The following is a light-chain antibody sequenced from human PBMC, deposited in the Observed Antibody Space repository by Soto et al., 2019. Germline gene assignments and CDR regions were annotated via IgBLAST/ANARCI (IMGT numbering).Light chain of an antibody. CDR2: AAS. V-gene: IGKV1-5*01. CDR1: QSISSW. CDR3: QQLYNYPFT. J-gene: IGKJ3*01. Sequence: DIQMTQSPSTLSASVGDRVTITCRASQSISSWLAWYQQKPGKAPKLLIYAASTLQSGVPSRFSGSGSGTAFTLTISSLPPEDFATYYCQQLYNYPFTFGPGTKVDIK.